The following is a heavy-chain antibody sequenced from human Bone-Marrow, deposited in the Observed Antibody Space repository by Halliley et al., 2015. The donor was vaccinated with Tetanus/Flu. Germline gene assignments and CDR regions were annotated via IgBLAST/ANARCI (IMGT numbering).Heavy chain of an antibody. Sequence: FISGRGTTVFNPDSVKGRFTVPRDNAKNKMYLQMNSLRDEDTAVYCCARDGVAPGARIKFDSWGQGTLVTVSS. J-gene: IGHJ5*01. D-gene: IGHD2-2*01. CDR3: ARDGVAPGARIKFDS. V-gene: IGHV3-48*02. CDR2: ISGRGTTV.